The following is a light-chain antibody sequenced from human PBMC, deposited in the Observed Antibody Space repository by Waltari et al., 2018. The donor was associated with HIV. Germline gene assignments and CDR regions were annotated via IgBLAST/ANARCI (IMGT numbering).Light chain of an antibody. Sequence: QSALTQPASVSGSPGQSLTVSCTGTSSDIGSYNYFSWYQQPPGTAPQLVIYEVNKRPSGISNRFSGSKSGTTASLTISGLQTEDEAHYYCSSFTTSNTLLFGGGTKVTVL. CDR1: SSDIGSYNY. CDR2: EVN. J-gene: IGLJ2*01. V-gene: IGLV2-14*01. CDR3: SSFTTSNTLL.